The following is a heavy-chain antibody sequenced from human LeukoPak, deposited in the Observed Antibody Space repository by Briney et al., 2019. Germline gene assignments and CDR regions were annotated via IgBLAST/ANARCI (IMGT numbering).Heavy chain of an antibody. CDR2: IYTSGIT. D-gene: IGHD2-15*01. CDR3: ARVACSGVSCYHFDY. V-gene: IGHV4-4*07. Sequence: PSETLSLTCTVSGGSISTYYWTWIRQPAGKGLEWIGRIYTSGITDYNPSLKSRVTVSVDTSKSQFSLKLSSVTAADTAVYYCARVACSGVSCYHFDYWGQGTLVTVSS. CDR1: GGSISTYY. J-gene: IGHJ4*02.